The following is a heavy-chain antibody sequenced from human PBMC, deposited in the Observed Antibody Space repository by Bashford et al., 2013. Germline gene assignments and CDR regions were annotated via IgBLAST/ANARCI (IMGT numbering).Heavy chain of an antibody. J-gene: IGHJ4*02. D-gene: IGHD6-13*01. CDR3: ARAAAGAGNSNY. Sequence: WVRQAPGQGLEWMGWINPNSGDTNYAQKFQGRVTMTTDTSISTAYMELTRLRSDDTAVYYCARAAAGAGNSNYWGQGTLVTVSS. V-gene: IGHV1-2*02. CDR2: INPNSGDT.